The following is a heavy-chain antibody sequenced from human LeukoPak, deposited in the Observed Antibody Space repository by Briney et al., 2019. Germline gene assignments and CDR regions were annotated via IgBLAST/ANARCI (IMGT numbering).Heavy chain of an antibody. CDR2: IIPIFGTA. J-gene: IGHJ6*02. V-gene: IGHV1-69*01. CDR1: GCTFSSYA. D-gene: IGHD2-2*01. Sequence: SVKVSCKASGCTFSSYAISWVRQAPGQGLEWMGGIIPIFGTANYAQKFQGRVTITADESTSTAYMELSSLRSEDTAVYYCARQDIVVVPAAGDYYYYGMDVWGQGTTVTVSS. CDR3: ARQDIVVVPAAGDYYYYGMDV.